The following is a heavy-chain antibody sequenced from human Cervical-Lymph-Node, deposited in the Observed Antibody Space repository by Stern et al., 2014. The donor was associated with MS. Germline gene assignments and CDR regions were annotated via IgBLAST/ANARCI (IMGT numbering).Heavy chain of an antibody. J-gene: IGHJ4*02. CDR1: GFTFSSYG. CDR3: ARGPMITFGGVISYYFDY. D-gene: IGHD3-16*02. V-gene: IGHV3-33*01. CDR2: IWDDGSNK. Sequence: VQLVESGGGVVQPGRSLRLSCAASGFTFSSYGMHWVRQAPGKGLEWGAVIWDDGSNKYYADSVKGRFTISRDNSKNTLYLQMNSLRAEDTAVYYCARGPMITFGGVISYYFDYWGQGTLVTVSS.